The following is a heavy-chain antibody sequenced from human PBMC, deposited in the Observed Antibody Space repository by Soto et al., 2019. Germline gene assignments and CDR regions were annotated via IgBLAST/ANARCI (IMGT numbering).Heavy chain of an antibody. CDR1: GGFITSSSYY. J-gene: IGHJ5*02. V-gene: IGHV4-39*01. CDR2: IYYSGST. CDR3: ATQEVGGSYVYTFDP. D-gene: IGHD1-26*01. Sequence: QLHLRESGPGLVKPSETLSLTCTVSGGFITSSSYYWGWIRQPPGKGLEWIGSIYYSGSTYYNPSLKSRVTRSVDTSKNQFSLKLSSVTAADTAVYYCATQEVGGSYVYTFDPWGQGTLVTVSS.